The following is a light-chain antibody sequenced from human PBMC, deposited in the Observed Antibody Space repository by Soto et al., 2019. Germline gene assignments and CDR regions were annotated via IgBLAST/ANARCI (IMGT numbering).Light chain of an antibody. V-gene: IGLV2-14*01. J-gene: IGLJ2*01. CDR2: DVS. Sequence: QSALTQPASVSGSPGQSITISCTGTSSDVGGYNYVSWYQQHPGKAPKLMIYDVSNRPSGVSNRFSGSKSGNTASLTISGLKAEDEADYYCSSYTSSSTIVVFGGGTQLTVL. CDR3: SSYTSSSTIVV. CDR1: SSDVGGYNY.